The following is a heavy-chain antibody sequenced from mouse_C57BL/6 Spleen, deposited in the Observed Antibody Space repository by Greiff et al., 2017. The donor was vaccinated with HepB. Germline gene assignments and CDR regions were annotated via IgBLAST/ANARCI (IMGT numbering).Heavy chain of an antibody. CDR3: ARGDFLAY. Sequence: QVHVKQSGAELVKPGASVKISCKASGYAFSSYWMNWVKQRPGKGLEWIGQIYPGDGDTNYNGKFKGKATLTADKSSSTAYMQLSSLTSEDSAVYFCARGDFLAYWGQGTLVTVSA. CDR1: GYAFSSYW. CDR2: IYPGDGDT. V-gene: IGHV1-80*01. J-gene: IGHJ3*01.